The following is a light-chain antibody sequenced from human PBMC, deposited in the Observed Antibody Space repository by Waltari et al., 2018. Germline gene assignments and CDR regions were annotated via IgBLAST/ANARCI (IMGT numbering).Light chain of an antibody. CDR1: QNVRNY. V-gene: IGKV3-11*01. CDR2: GAV. Sequence: EIALTQSPVTLSLSPGERATLSCRTSQNVRNYVTWYQQRPGQAPRLLIYGAVNRAPGIPARFSGSGSGTDFTLIISRLEPEDCAVYYCQQRYNWPPLTFGGGTKVEIK. CDR3: QQRYNWPPLT. J-gene: IGKJ4*01.